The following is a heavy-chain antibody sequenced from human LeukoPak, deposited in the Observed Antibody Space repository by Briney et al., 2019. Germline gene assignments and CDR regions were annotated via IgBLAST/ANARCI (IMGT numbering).Heavy chain of an antibody. CDR1: GFTFGDYA. V-gene: IGHV3-49*03. J-gene: IGHJ4*02. CDR3: ARHLLWFGELSGGFDY. CDR2: IRSKEYGGTI. D-gene: IGHD3-10*01. Sequence: PGGSLRLSCTASGFTFGDYAMSWFRQAPGKGLEWVGFIRSKEYGGTIEYAASVKGRFTISRDDSKSIAYLQMNSLKIEDTAIYYCARHLLWFGELSGGFDYWGQGTLVTVSS.